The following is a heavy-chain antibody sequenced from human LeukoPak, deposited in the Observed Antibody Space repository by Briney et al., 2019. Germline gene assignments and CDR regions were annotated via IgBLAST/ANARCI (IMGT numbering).Heavy chain of an antibody. CDR2: IIPIFGTA. CDR1: GYTFTGYY. Sequence: ASVKVSCKASGYTFTGYYMHWVRQAPGQGLEWMGGIIPIFGTANYAQKFQGRVTITADKSTSTAYMELSSLRSEDTAVYYCARGRVEDSYGRYYYYYYMDVWGKGTTVTVSS. CDR3: ARGRVEDSYGRYYYYYYMDV. D-gene: IGHD5-18*01. J-gene: IGHJ6*03. V-gene: IGHV1-69*06.